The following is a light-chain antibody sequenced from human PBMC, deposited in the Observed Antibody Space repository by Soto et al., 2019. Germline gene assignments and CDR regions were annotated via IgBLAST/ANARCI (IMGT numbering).Light chain of an antibody. CDR2: GAS. J-gene: IGKJ1*01. Sequence: EIVLTQSPGTLSLSPGERATLSCRASQSVSSSYLAWYQQKPGQAPRLLLYGASSRATGIPDRFSGSGSGTDFTLTISRLDPEDFAVYYCQQYGSSPPLTFGQGTKVEIK. CDR1: QSVSSSY. V-gene: IGKV3-20*01. CDR3: QQYGSSPPLT.